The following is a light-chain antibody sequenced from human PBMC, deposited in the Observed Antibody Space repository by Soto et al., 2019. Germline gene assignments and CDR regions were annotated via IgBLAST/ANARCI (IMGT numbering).Light chain of an antibody. CDR1: ISDVAGYNY. J-gene: IGLJ2*01. CDR2: DVT. CDR3: SSYAGNNNLV. V-gene: IGLV2-11*01. Sequence: QSALTQPRSVSGSPGQSVSISCTGTISDVAGYNYVSWYQHHPGKAPKLLISDVTKRPSWVPDRFSGSKSGNTASLTISELPAEDEADYYCSSYAGNNNLVFGGGTKLTVL.